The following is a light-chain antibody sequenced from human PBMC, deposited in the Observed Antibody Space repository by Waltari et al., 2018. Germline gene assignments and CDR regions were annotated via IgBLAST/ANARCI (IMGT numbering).Light chain of an antibody. Sequence: QLVLTQSPSASASLGDSVKLTCTLSSGHSSYSSYSIAWHQQQPGKGPRFLMKLNSDGSHKRGDGIPGRFSGSGSGAERYLTISSLQSADEADYYCQTWGAGFQIFGGGTKLAVL. V-gene: IGLV4-69*01. CDR1: SGHSSYSSYS. J-gene: IGLJ2*01. CDR2: LNSDGSH. CDR3: QTWGAGFQI.